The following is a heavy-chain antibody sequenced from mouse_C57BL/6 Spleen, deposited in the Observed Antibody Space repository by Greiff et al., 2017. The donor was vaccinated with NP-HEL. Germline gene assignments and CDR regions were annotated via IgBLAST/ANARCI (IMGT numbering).Heavy chain of an antibody. CDR1: GYTFTSYW. D-gene: IGHD2-4*01. J-gene: IGHJ2*01. V-gene: IGHV1-64*01. Sequence: VQLQQPGAELVKPGASVKLSCKASGYTFTSYWMHWVKQRPGQGLEWIGMIHPNSGSTNYNEKFKSKATLTVDKSSSTAYMQLSSLTSEDSAVYYCARSADYDCFDYWGQGTTLTVSS. CDR2: IHPNSGST. CDR3: ARSADYDCFDY.